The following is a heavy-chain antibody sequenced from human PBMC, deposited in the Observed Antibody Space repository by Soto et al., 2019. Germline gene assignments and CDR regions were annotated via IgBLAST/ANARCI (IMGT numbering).Heavy chain of an antibody. V-gene: IGHV1-69*06. CDR3: ARTQYSSYDSSGYYFDY. D-gene: IGHD3-22*01. Sequence: SVKVSCKASGGTFSSYAISWVRQAPGQGLEWMGGIIPIFGTANYAQKFQGRVTITADKSTSTAYMELSSLRSEDTAVYYCARTQYSSYDSSGYYFDYWRQRTLVTVSS. CDR2: IIPIFGTA. J-gene: IGHJ4*02. CDR1: GGTFSSYA.